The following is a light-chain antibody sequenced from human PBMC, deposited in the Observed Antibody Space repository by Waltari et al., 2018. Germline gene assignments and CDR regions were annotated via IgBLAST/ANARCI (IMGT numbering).Light chain of an antibody. CDR2: WAS. V-gene: IGKV4-1*01. CDR1: QSVLYSVKNKNN. J-gene: IGKJ1*01. Sequence: DIVMTQSPDSLAVSLGERATINCKSSQSVLYSVKNKNNLAWYQQKPGQPPKLLIYWASARESGVPDRFSGSGSGTDFTLTITSLQAEDVAVYYCHQYSTTPWTFGQGTKVEI. CDR3: HQYSTTPWT.